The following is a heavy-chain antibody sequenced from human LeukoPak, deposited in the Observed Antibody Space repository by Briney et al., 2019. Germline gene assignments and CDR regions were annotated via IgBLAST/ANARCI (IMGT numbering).Heavy chain of an antibody. CDR3: ARGLSPRINMVRGVRPPFRGVFDY. V-gene: IGHV4-34*01. D-gene: IGHD3-10*01. Sequence: PSETLSLTCAVYGGSFSGYYWSWIRQPPGKGLEWIGEINHSGSTNYNPSLKSRVTISVDTSKNQFSLKLSAVTAADTAVYYCARGLSPRINMVRGVRPPFRGVFDYWGQGTLVTVSS. J-gene: IGHJ4*02. CDR1: GGSFSGYY. CDR2: INHSGST.